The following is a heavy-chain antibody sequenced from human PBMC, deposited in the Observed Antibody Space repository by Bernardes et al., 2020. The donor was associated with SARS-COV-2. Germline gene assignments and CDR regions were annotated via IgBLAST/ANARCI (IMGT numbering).Heavy chain of an antibody. CDR2: ISSSGSTA. Sequence: GGSLRLSCAVSGFTFTSNVMNWVRQAPGKGLEWVSTISSSGSTAFYADSVRGRFTVSRDNSKNTSFLEMKSLRADDTAVYYCAKLLGMIGLIDYWGRGTLVTVSS. D-gene: IGHD3-22*01. V-gene: IGHV3-23*01. CDR1: GFTFTSNV. J-gene: IGHJ4*02. CDR3: AKLLGMIGLIDY.